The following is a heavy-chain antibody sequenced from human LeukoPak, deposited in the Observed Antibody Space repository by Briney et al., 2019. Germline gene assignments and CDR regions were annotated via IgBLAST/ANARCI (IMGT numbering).Heavy chain of an antibody. J-gene: IGHJ5*01. V-gene: IGHV6-1*01. CDR3: ARLVGASWFDS. CDR2: TYYRSKWNN. CDR1: GDSVSTNSAT. D-gene: IGHD1-26*01. Sequence: SQALSLTCAISGDSVSTNSATWTWLRQSPSRGLEWLGRTYYRSKWNNDYAVSMKSRITINPDTSKNQFSLQLDSVTPEDTAVYYCARLVGASWFDSWGQGTLVTVSS.